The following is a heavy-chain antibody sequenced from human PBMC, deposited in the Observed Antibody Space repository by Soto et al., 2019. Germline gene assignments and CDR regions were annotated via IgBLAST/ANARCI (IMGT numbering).Heavy chain of an antibody. D-gene: IGHD3-9*01. CDR3: ASGSGYLSDILTGPRLPYGMDV. J-gene: IGHJ6*02. Sequence: GGSLRLSCAASGFTFSSYAMSWVRQAPGKGLEWVSAISGSGGSTYYADSVKGRFTISRDNSKNTLYLQMNSLRAEDTAVYYCASGSGYLSDILTGPRLPYGMDVWGQGTTVTVSS. CDR1: GFTFSSYA. V-gene: IGHV3-23*01. CDR2: ISGSGGST.